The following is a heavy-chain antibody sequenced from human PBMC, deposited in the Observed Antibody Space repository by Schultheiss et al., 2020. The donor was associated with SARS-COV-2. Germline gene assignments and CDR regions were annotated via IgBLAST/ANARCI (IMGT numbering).Heavy chain of an antibody. CDR2: IYYSGST. V-gene: IGHV4-61*01. J-gene: IGHJ4*02. D-gene: IGHD6-13*01. CDR3: AKQQLATAFDY. Sequence: SETLSLTCTVSGGSVNSGSYYWRWIRQPPGKGLEWIGYIYYSGSTNYNPSLKTRVTISVDTSKNQFSLKLSSVTAADTAVYYCAKQQLATAFDYWGQGTLVTVSS. CDR1: GGSVNSGSYY.